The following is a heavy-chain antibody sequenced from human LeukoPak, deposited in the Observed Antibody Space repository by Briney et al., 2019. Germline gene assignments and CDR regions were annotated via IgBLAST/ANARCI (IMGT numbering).Heavy chain of an antibody. Sequence: RVASVKVSCKASGYTFTGYYMHWVRQAPGQGLEWMGWINPNSGGTNYAQKFQGRVTMTRDTSISTAYMELSRLRSDDTAVYYCAREGIDGGYREFDYWGQGTLVTVSS. J-gene: IGHJ4*02. CDR2: INPNSGGT. V-gene: IGHV1-2*02. CDR1: GYTFTGYY. D-gene: IGHD5-18*01. CDR3: AREGIDGGYREFDY.